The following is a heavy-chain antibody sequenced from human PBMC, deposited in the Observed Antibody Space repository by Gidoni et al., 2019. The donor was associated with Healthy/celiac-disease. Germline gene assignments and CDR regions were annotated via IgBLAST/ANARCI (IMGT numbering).Heavy chain of an antibody. V-gene: IGHV3-23*01. J-gene: IGHJ3*02. CDR3: AKYSGSFDAFDI. Sequence: EVQLLESGGGLVQPGGSLRPSCAASGFTFSSYAMSWVRQAPGKGLEWVSAISGSGGSTYYADSVKGRFTISRDNSKNTLYLQMNSLRAEDTAVYYCAKYSGSFDAFDIWGQGTMVTVSS. D-gene: IGHD1-26*01. CDR1: GFTFSSYA. CDR2: ISGSGGST.